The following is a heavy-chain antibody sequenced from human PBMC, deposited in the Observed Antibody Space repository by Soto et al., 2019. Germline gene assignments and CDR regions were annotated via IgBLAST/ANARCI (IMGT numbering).Heavy chain of an antibody. CDR2: ISWNSGSI. J-gene: IGHJ6*02. V-gene: IGHV3-9*01. CDR1: GFTFDDYA. D-gene: IGHD1-26*01. Sequence: PGGSLRLSCAASGFTFDDYAMHWVRQAPGKGLEWVSGISWNSGSIGYADSVKGRFTISRDNAKNSLYLQMNSLRAEDTAVYYCAREGYSGSLWYYYYGMDVWGQGTTVTVSS. CDR3: AREGYSGSLWYYYYGMDV.